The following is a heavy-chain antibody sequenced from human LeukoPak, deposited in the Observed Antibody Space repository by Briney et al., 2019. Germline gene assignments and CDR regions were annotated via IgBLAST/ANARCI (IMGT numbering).Heavy chain of an antibody. V-gene: IGHV4-34*01. CDR1: GGSFSGYY. J-gene: IGHJ5*02. Sequence: SETLSLTCAVYGGSFSGYYWSWIRQPPGKGLEWIGEINHSGSTNCNPSLKSRVTISVDTSKNQFSLKLSSVTAADTAVYYCARRHDYGDYLNWFDPWGQGTLVTVSS. CDR3: ARRHDYGDYLNWFDP. CDR2: INHSGST. D-gene: IGHD4-17*01.